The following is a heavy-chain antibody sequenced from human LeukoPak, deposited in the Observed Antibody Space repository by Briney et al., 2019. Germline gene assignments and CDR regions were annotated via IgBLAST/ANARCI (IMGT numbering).Heavy chain of an antibody. J-gene: IGHJ4*02. D-gene: IGHD1-26*01. CDR1: GYTFTGYN. V-gene: IGHV1-2*02. CDR3: ARDRRASGSPYFDY. CDR2: INPNSGGT. Sequence: GASVKVSCKASGYTFTGYNMHWGRQAPEQGLGGMGWINPNSGGTNYAKKFQGRVTMTRDTSISTAYMELSRLRSDDTAVYYCARDRRASGSPYFDYWGQGTLVTVSS.